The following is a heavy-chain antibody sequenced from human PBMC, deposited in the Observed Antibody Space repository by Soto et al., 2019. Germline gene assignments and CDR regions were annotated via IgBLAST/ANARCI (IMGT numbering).Heavy chain of an antibody. V-gene: IGHV4-59*08. CDR1: GDSIISYY. J-gene: IGHJ4*02. Sequence: SETLSLTCTVSGDSIISYYWNWIRQPPGKGLEWIGYIYFRGSTNYNPSLKSRVTISVDTSKNQVSLSLSSVTAADTAVYYCARHRPSGWYYFDSWGQGTPVTVSS. D-gene: IGHD6-19*01. CDR3: ARHRPSGWYYFDS. CDR2: IYFRGST.